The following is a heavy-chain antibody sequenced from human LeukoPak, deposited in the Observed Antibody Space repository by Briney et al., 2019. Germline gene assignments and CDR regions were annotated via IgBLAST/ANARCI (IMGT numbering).Heavy chain of an antibody. CDR1: GFTFSSYA. D-gene: IGHD5-18*01. Sequence: GGSLRLSCAASGFTFSSYAMSWVRQAPGKGLEWVSAVSGSGGSTYYADSVKGRFTISRDNSKNTLYLQMNSLRAEDTAVYYCAKDQDTAMVHRPFFDYWGQGTLVTVSS. J-gene: IGHJ4*02. CDR3: AKDQDTAMVHRPFFDY. CDR2: VSGSGGST. V-gene: IGHV3-23*01.